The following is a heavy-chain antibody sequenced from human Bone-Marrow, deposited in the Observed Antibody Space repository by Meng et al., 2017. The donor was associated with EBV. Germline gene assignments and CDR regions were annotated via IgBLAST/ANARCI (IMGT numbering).Heavy chain of an antibody. J-gene: IGHJ4*02. Sequence: QGLLVHPGAEVKRPGSPATVSCKASGYTFSSYPISWVRQAPGQGLERMGGVIPVFDTVNYAQKFQRRLTVTADKSTNTVYMALSGLRSEDTAVYYCAREQGVHGYPHPYFDYWGQGTLVTVSS. CDR3: AREQGVHGYPHPYFDY. CDR2: VIPVFDTV. D-gene: IGHD5-24*01. V-gene: IGHV1-69*14. CDR1: GYTFSSYP.